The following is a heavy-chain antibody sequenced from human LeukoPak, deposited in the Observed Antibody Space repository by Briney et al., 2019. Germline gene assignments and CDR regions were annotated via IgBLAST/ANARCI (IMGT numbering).Heavy chain of an antibody. CDR1: GFTFSSYE. Sequence: GGSPRLSCAASGFTFSSYEMSWVRQAPGKGLEWISYISYSGSAMYADSVKGRFTISRDNAKNSLYLQMNSLRVEDTAVYYCARENSDDALDIWGQGTMVRVSS. CDR3: ARENSDDALDI. J-gene: IGHJ3*02. V-gene: IGHV3-48*03. CDR2: ISYSGSAM. D-gene: IGHD1-1*01.